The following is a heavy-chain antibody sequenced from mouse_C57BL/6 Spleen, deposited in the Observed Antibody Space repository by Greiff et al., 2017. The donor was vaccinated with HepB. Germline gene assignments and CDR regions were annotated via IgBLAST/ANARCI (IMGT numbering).Heavy chain of an antibody. D-gene: IGHD5-1*01. CDR2: ISSGSSTI. CDR1: GFTFSDYG. Sequence: EVKLVESGGGLVKPGGSLKLSCAASGFTFSDYGMHWVRQAPEKGLEWVAYISSGSSTIYYADTVKGRFTISRDNAKKTLFLQMTSLRSEDTAMYYCAKGMYPRFAYWGQGTLVTVSA. J-gene: IGHJ3*01. CDR3: AKGMYPRFAY. V-gene: IGHV5-17*01.